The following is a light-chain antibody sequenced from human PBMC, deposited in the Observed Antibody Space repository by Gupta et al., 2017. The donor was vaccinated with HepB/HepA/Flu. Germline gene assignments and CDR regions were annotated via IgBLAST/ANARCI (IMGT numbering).Light chain of an antibody. CDR3: QHEDSASIT. V-gene: IGKV1-5*03. CDR2: KAS. CDR1: QSISIW. Sequence: DIQMTQSPSTLSASVGDRVTITCRASQSISIWLAWYQQKPGKAPKLLIYKASNLESGVPSRFSGSGSGTEFTLTISSLQPEDFATYYCQHEDSASITFGRGTKVDIK. J-gene: IGKJ4*01.